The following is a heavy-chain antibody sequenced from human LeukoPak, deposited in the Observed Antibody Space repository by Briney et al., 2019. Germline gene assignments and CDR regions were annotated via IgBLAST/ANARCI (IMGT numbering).Heavy chain of an antibody. CDR1: GYTFTSYY. D-gene: IGHD2-15*01. CDR3: ARGYCSGGSCHGVDFDY. V-gene: IGHV1-46*01. J-gene: IGHJ4*02. Sequence: GASVTVSCKASGYTFTSYYMHRVRQAPGQGLEWMGIINPSGGSTSYAQKFQGRVTMTRDTSTSTVYMELSSLRSEDTAVYYCARGYCSGGSCHGVDFDYWGQGTLVTVSS. CDR2: INPSGGST.